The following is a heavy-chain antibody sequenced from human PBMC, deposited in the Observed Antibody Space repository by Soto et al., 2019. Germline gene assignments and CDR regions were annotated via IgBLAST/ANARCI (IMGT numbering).Heavy chain of an antibody. CDR3: AKSRDAYNFYFYYGMDV. CDR1: GFTFSNYG. CDR2: ILYDGSNK. D-gene: IGHD2-2*01. V-gene: IGHV3-30*18. J-gene: IGHJ6*02. Sequence: GGSLRLSCAASGFTFSNYGMHWVRQTPGKGLEWVALILYDGSNKYYADSVKGRFTISRDNSKNTLYLQVSSLRAEDTAVYCCAKSRDAYNFYFYYGMDVWGQGTTVTVSS.